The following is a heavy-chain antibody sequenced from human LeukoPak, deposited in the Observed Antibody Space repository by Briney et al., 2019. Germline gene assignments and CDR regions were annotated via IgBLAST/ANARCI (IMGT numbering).Heavy chain of an antibody. CDR3: ARGGSSSWVDY. V-gene: IGHV3-74*01. J-gene: IGHJ4*02. Sequence: GGSLRLSCAASGFTFSSYWMHWVRQAPGKGLVWVSRIRSDGSSTNYADSVTGRFTISRDNAKNTLYLQMNSLRADDTAVYYCARGGSSSWVDYWGQGTLVTVSS. CDR2: IRSDGSST. CDR1: GFTFSSYW. D-gene: IGHD6-13*01.